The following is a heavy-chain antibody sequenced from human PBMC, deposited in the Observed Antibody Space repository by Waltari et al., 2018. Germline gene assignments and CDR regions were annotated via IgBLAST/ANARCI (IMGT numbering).Heavy chain of an antibody. CDR2: IYYSGST. CDR3: ARGDYGDPMFDY. D-gene: IGHD4-17*01. V-gene: IGHV4-59*01. J-gene: IGHJ4*02. Sequence: QVQLQESGPGLVKPSETLSPTCTVSGGSISSYYWSWTRQPPGKGLEWIGYIYYSGSTNYNPAFMSRVTISVDTSKNQFSLKLSSVTAADTAVYYCARGDYGDPMFDYWGQGTLVTVSS. CDR1: GGSISSYY.